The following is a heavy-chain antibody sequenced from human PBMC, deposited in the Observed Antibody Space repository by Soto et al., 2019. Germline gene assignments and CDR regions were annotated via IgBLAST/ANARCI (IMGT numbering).Heavy chain of an antibody. CDR1: GGSISSYY. CDR3: ARFNWYFDL. V-gene: IGHV4-59*01. Sequence: QVQLQESGPGLVKPSETLSLTCTVSGGSISSYYWSWIRQPPGKGLEWIGYIYYRGSTNYNPSLKSRVTISVDTSKKQFSLKLSSVTAADTAMYYGARFNWYFDLWGRGTLVTVSS. J-gene: IGHJ2*01. CDR2: IYYRGST.